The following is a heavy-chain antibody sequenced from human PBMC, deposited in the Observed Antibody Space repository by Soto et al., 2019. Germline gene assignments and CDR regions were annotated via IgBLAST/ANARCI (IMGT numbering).Heavy chain of an antibody. CDR3: AKAPRRGCPHALDI. CDR1: GFTVSSNY. D-gene: IGHD3-16*01. J-gene: IGHJ3*02. V-gene: IGHV3-66*01. Sequence: GGSLRLSCAASGFTVSSNYMRWVRQAPGKGLEWVSVIYSGGSTYYADSVKGRFTISRDNSKNTLYLQMNSLRAEDTAVYYCAKAPRRGCPHALDIWGQGTTVTVSS. CDR2: IYSGGST.